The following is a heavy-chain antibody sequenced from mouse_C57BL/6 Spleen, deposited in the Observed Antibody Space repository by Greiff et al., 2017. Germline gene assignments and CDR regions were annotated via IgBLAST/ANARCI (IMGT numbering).Heavy chain of an antibody. CDR1: GFSFNTYA. J-gene: IGHJ4*01. D-gene: IGHD1-1*01. CDR3: VRHGSSYGYYNAMDN. Sequence: EVQLVESGGGLVQPKGSLYFSCAVSGFSFNTYAMNWVRQAPGTGLEWFARIRSKSNKYATSYADAVQDRFTISRDDSESMLYLQMNNLKTEDTAKYYSVRHGSSYGYYNAMDNRGQGTSVTVSS. V-gene: IGHV10-1*01. CDR2: IRSKSNKYAT.